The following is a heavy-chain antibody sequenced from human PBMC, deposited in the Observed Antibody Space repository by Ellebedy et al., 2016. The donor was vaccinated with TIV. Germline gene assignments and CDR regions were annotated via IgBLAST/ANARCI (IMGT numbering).Heavy chain of an antibody. Sequence: AASVKVSCKASGGTFSSYAISWVRQAPGQGLEWMGWMNPNSGNTGYAQKFQGRVTMTRNTSISTAYMELSSLGSEDTAVYYCASGDVVMDAFDIWGQGTMVTVSS. V-gene: IGHV1-8*02. CDR2: MNPNSGNT. CDR1: GGTFSSYA. D-gene: IGHD2-21*01. CDR3: ASGDVVMDAFDI. J-gene: IGHJ3*02.